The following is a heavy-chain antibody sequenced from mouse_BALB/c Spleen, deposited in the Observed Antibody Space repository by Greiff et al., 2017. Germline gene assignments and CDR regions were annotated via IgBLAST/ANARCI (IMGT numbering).Heavy chain of an antibody. CDR3: ARDGGYYGYPFAY. Sequence: EVNVVESGGGLVQPGGSRKLSCAASGFTFSDYGMAWVRQAPGKGPEWVAFISNLAYSIYYADTVTGRFTISRENAKNTLYLEMSSLRSEDTAMYYCARDGGYYGYPFAYWGQGTLVTVSA. CDR1: GFTFSDYG. CDR2: ISNLAYSI. D-gene: IGHD1-2*01. J-gene: IGHJ3*01. V-gene: IGHV5-15*02.